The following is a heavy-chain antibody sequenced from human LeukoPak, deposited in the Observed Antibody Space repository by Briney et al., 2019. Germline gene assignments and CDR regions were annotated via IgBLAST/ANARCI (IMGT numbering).Heavy chain of an antibody. CDR1: GFTFSSYC. CDR2: IRYDVSNK. Sequence: GGSLRLSCTTSGFTFSSYCMHWVRQLPGKGLEWVAFIRYDVSNKYHADSVTGRFSICRDNSKNTLFLQMNSLRLDDTAVYYCAKEIDICSGDSCHLDAFDIWGQGTMVTVSP. CDR3: AKEIDICSGDSCHLDAFDI. J-gene: IGHJ3*02. D-gene: IGHD2-15*01. V-gene: IGHV3-30*02.